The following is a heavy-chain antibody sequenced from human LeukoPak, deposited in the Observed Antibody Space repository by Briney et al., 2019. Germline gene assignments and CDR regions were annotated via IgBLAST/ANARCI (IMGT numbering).Heavy chain of an antibody. CDR2: ISGDGGST. CDR3: AKSKNYYDSSGCFDY. Sequence: PGGSLRLSCAASGFTFDDYAMHWVRQAPGKGLEWVSLISGDGGSTYYADPVKGRFTISRDNNKNSLYLQMNSLRTEDTALYYCAKSKNYYDSSGCFDYWGQGTLVTVSS. CDR1: GFTFDDYA. D-gene: IGHD3-22*01. J-gene: IGHJ4*02. V-gene: IGHV3-43*02.